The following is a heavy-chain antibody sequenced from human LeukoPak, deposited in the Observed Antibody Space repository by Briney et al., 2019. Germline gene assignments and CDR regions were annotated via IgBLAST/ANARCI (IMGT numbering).Heavy chain of an antibody. Sequence: GGSLRLSCAASGFTVSNNYMSWVRQAPGKGLEWIAVIYSGGSTFHADSVKGRFIISRDNSKNTLYLQMNSLRVEDTAVYYCATGTHPGNWGQGTLVTVS. D-gene: IGHD1-26*01. CDR3: ATGTHPGN. V-gene: IGHV3-66*01. J-gene: IGHJ4*02. CDR1: GFTVSNNY. CDR2: IYSGGST.